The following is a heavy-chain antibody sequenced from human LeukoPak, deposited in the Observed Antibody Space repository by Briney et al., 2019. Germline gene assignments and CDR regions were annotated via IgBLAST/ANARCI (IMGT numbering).Heavy chain of an antibody. J-gene: IGHJ1*01. Sequence: GSSLRLSCAASGFIFSSYGMHWVRQAPGKGLEWVALISHDESTKHYADSVKGRFTISRDNSKNTLYLQMNNLRVEDTAVYYCAKDRIVISFGDVSKHWGQGTLVTVSS. D-gene: IGHD3-10*01. CDR3: AKDRIVISFGDVSKH. CDR1: GFIFSSYG. V-gene: IGHV3-30*18. CDR2: ISHDESTK.